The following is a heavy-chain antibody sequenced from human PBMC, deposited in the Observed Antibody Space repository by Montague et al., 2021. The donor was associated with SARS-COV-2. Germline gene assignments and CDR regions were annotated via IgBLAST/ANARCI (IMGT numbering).Heavy chain of an antibody. V-gene: IGHV4-34*10. D-gene: IGHD5-18*01. CDR2: VINSGKT. CDR1: GASFSGYH. Sequence: SETLSLTCAVYGASFSGYHWTWIRQSHGRGLEWIGEVINSGKTSYNPSLQSRLTMSVDTYKKQFYLRLSSVTAADTAVYFCVKGSHIYGTRRLRTGWFDPWGQGTLVTVSS. J-gene: IGHJ5*02. CDR3: VKGSHIYGTRRLRTGWFDP.